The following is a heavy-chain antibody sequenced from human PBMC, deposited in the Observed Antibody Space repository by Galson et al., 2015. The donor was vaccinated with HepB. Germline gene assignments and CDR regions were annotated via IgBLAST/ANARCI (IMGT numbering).Heavy chain of an antibody. CDR1: GFSLNTSGMC. CDR2: IDWDDDK. J-gene: IGHJ4*02. D-gene: IGHD3-22*01. CDR3: ARIRFSDSSAHFDY. V-gene: IGHV2-70*01. Sequence: PALVKPTQTLTLTCTFPGFSLNTSGMCVSWIRQPPGKALEWLALIDWDDDKYYITSLKTRLTISKDTSKNQVVLTMTNMDPVDTATYFCARIRFSDSSAHFDYWGQGTLVTVSS.